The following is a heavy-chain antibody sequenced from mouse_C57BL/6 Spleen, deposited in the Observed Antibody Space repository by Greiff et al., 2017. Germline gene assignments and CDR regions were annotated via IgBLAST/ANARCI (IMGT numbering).Heavy chain of an antibody. D-gene: IGHD1-1*01. V-gene: IGHV1-50*01. J-gene: IGHJ2*01. Sequence: QVQLQQPGAELVKPGASVKLSCKASGYTFTSYWMQWVKQRPGQGLEWIGEIDPSDSYTNYNQKFKGKATLTVDTSSSTAYMQLSSLTSEDSAVYYCARKGGYYGSSYEGYFDYWGQGTTLTVSS. CDR2: IDPSDSYT. CDR3: ARKGGYYGSSYEGYFDY. CDR1: GYTFTSYW.